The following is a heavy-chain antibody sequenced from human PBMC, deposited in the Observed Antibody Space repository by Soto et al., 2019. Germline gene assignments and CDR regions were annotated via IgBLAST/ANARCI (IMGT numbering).Heavy chain of an antibody. CDR3: ARPVTSSGWYVVDY. D-gene: IGHD6-19*01. CDR1: GFTFSSYW. CDR2: INSDGSST. J-gene: IGHJ4*02. Sequence: EVQLVESGGGLVQPGGSLRLSCAASGFTFSSYWMHWVRQAPGKGLVWVSRINSDGSSTNYADSVKGRFTISRDNAKNTVYQQMNSLRAEGTAVYYCARPVTSSGWYVVDYWGQGTLVTVSS. V-gene: IGHV3-74*01.